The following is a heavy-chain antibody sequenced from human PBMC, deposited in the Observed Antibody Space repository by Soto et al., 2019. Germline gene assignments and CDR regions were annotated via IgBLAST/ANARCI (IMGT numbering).Heavy chain of an antibody. Sequence: GESLKISCKASGYIFANYWIIWVRQLPGKGLEWMGRIDPSDSYTDYNPSFRGLATISSDRSINTVYLHWTSLKASDTAMYYCARPQGGTDWLDPWGQGTLVTVSS. CDR1: GYIFANYW. CDR2: IDPSDSYT. CDR3: ARPQGGTDWLDP. V-gene: IGHV5-10-1*01. J-gene: IGHJ5*02. D-gene: IGHD1-7*01.